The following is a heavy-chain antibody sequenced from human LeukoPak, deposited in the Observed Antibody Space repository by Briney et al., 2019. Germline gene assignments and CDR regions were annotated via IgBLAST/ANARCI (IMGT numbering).Heavy chain of an antibody. J-gene: IGHJ4*02. CDR3: AREFDY. V-gene: IGHV3-33*01. CDR1: GFTFSSYG. CDR2: IWYDGSNK. Sequence: GRSLRLSCAASGFTFSSYGMHWVRQAPGKGLERVAVIWYDGSNKYYADSVKGRFTISRDNSKNALYLQMNSLRAEDTAVYYCAREFDYWGQGTLVTVSS.